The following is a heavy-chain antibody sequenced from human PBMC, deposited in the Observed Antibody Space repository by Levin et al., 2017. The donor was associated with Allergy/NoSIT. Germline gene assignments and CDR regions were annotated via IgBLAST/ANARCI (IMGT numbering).Heavy chain of an antibody. CDR1: GYTFTSYD. D-gene: IGHD2-2*01. J-gene: IGHJ6*02. CDR2: MNPNSGNT. CDR3: ARVIGCSSTSCPYYYYGMDV. V-gene: IGHV1-8*01. Sequence: GESLKISCKASGYTFTSYDINWVRQATGQGLEWMGWMNPNSGNTGYAQKFQGRVTMTRNTSISTAYMELSSLRSEDTAGYYCARVIGCSSTSCPYYYYGMDVWGQGTTVTVSS.